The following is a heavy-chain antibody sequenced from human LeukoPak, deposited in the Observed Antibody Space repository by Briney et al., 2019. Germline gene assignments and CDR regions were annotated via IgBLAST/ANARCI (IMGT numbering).Heavy chain of an antibody. D-gene: IGHD6-13*01. Sequence: GGSLILSCVVSGIPFSDYYMNWIRLAPGKGLEWISYISASSSYTDYADSVKGRFTISRDNAKNTLYLQMNSLGVEDTAVYYCAAGTAADFWGQGTLVSVSS. CDR1: GIPFSDYY. V-gene: IGHV3-11*03. CDR2: ISASSSYT. CDR3: AAGTAADF. J-gene: IGHJ4*02.